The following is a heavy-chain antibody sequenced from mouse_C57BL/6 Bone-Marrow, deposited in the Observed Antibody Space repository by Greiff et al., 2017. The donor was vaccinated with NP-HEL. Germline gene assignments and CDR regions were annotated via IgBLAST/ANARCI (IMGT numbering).Heavy chain of an antibody. CDR3: ARGGTSRLLFAY. V-gene: IGHV1-72*01. CDR1: GYTFTSYW. J-gene: IGHJ3*01. Sequence: QVQLKQPGAELVKPGASVKLSCKASGYTFTSYWMHWVKQRPGRGLEWIGRIDPNSGGTKYNEKFKSKATLTVDKPSSTAYMQLSSLTSEDSAVYYCARGGTSRLLFAYWGQGTLVTVSA. CDR2: IDPNSGGT. D-gene: IGHD3-2*02.